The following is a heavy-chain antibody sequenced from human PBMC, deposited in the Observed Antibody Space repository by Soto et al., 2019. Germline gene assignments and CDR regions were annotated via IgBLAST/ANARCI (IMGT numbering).Heavy chain of an antibody. CDR2: IIPIFGTA. V-gene: IGHV1-69*06. CDR1: GGTFSSYA. CDR3: AICSGGSCYGGYFDY. J-gene: IGHJ4*02. Sequence: EASVKVSCKASGGTFSSYAISWVRQAPGQGLEWMGGIIPIFGTANYAQKFQGRVTITADKSTSTAYMELSSLRSEDTAVYYCAICSGGSCYGGYFDYWGQGTLVTVSS. D-gene: IGHD2-15*01.